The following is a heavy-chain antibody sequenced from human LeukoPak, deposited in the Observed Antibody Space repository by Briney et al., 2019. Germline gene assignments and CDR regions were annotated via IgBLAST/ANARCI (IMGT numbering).Heavy chain of an antibody. D-gene: IGHD1-1*01. CDR1: GLSLSTYW. Sequence: PGGSLRLSCVASGLSLSTYWMSWVRQVPGKGLEWVANIKKDGSEKYYVDSVRGRFTISRDNAKNSLYLQMNSLRADDTAVYHCARQETSTYNGAFDIWGQGTMVTVSS. J-gene: IGHJ3*02. CDR2: IKKDGSEK. CDR3: ARQETSTYNGAFDI. V-gene: IGHV3-7*01.